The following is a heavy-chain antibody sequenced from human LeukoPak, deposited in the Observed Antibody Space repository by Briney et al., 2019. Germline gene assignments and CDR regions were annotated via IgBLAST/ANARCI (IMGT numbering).Heavy chain of an antibody. CDR1: GYTFTSYG. D-gene: IGHD6-19*01. V-gene: IGHV1-18*04. CDR3: ARDEVAVAGTESDY. J-gene: IGHJ4*02. Sequence: ASVKVSCKASGYTFTSYGISWVRQAPGQGLEWMGWISAYNGNTNYTQNLQGRVTMTTDTSTSTAYMELRSLRSDDAAVYYCARDEVAVAGTESDYWGQGTLVTVSS. CDR2: ISAYNGNT.